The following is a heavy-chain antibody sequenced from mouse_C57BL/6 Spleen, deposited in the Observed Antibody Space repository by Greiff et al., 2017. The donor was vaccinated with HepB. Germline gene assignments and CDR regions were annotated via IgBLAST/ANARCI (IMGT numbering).Heavy chain of an antibody. D-gene: IGHD2-4*01. V-gene: IGHV1-47*01. Sequence: QVQLQQSGAELVKPGASVKMSCKASGYTFTTYPIEWVKQNHGKSLEWIGNIHPCNDDTKYNEKFKGKATLTVEKSSSTVYLKLSRLTSDGSAVYYCARAYYDYEGYYAMDYWGQGTSVTVSS. CDR3: ARAYYDYEGYYAMDY. J-gene: IGHJ4*01. CDR1: GYTFTTYP. CDR2: IHPCNDDT.